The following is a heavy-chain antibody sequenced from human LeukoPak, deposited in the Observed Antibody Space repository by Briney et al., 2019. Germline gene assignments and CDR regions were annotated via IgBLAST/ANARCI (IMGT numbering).Heavy chain of an antibody. CDR2: INWNGGST. V-gene: IGHV3-20*04. CDR3: VREVSGDPWHNWFDP. Sequence: GGSLRLSCAATGFTFDDYGMSWVRQLPGKGLEWVAGINWNGGSTGYADSVKGRFTISRDNAKNSLHLQMDSLRAEDTAVYYCVREVSGDPWHNWFDPWGQGTLVTVSS. CDR1: GFTFDDYG. D-gene: IGHD4-17*01. J-gene: IGHJ5*02.